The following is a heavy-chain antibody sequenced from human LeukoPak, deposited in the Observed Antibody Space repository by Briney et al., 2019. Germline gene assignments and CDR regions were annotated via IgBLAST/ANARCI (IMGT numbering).Heavy chain of an antibody. J-gene: IGHJ5*02. Sequence: KPGGSLRLSCAASGFTFSDYYMSWIRQAPGKGLEWVSYISTGGSTIYYADSVRGRFTISRDNTKNSLFLQMNSLRVEDTAIYYCARDVGTSSNWYDPWGQGTLVTVSS. CDR2: ISTGGSTI. CDR1: GFTFSDYY. D-gene: IGHD6-6*01. CDR3: ARDVGTSSNWYDP. V-gene: IGHV3-11*04.